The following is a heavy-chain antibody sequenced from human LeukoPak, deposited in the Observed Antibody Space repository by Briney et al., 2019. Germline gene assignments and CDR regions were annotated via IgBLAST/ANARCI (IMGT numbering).Heavy chain of an antibody. D-gene: IGHD4-23*01. J-gene: IGHJ5*02. CDR2: INPNSGGT. CDR1: GYTFTGYY. CDR3: ARGVDGGNSDWFDP. V-gene: IGHV1-2*02. Sequence: ASVKVSCKASGYTFTGYYIHWVRQAPGQGLEWMGWINPNSGGTNYAQKFQGRVTITADKSTSTAYMELSSLRSEDTAVYYCARGVDGGNSDWFDPWGQGTLVTVSS.